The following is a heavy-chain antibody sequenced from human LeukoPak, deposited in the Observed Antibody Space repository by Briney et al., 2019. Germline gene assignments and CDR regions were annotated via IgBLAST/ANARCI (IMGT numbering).Heavy chain of an antibody. Sequence: ASVKVSCKASGGTFSSYAISWVRQAPGQGLEWMGGIIPIFGTANYAQKFQGRVTITADESTGTAYMELSSLRSEDTAVYYCAGGYSGSYFDYWGQGTLVTVSS. V-gene: IGHV1-69*13. CDR2: IIPIFGTA. D-gene: IGHD5-12*01. CDR3: AGGYSGSYFDY. CDR1: GGTFSSYA. J-gene: IGHJ4*02.